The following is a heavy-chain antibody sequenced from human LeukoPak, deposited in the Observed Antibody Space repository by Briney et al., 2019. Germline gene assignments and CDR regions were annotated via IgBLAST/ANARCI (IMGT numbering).Heavy chain of an antibody. J-gene: IGHJ3*02. D-gene: IGHD3-10*01. V-gene: IGHV1-18*01. CDR3: ARDRKRVLLWFGGHDAFDI. CDR1: GYTFTSYG. Sequence: ASVKVSCKASGYTFTSYGISWVRQAPGQRLEWMGWISAYNGNTNYAQKLQGRVTMTTDTSTSTAYMELRSLRSDDTAVYYCARDRKRVLLWFGGHDAFDIWGQGTMVTVSS. CDR2: ISAYNGNT.